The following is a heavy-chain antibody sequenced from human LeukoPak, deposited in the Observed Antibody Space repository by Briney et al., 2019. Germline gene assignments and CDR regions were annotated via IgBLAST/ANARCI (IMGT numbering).Heavy chain of an antibody. J-gene: IGHJ4*02. V-gene: IGHV3-53*01. Sequence: GGSLRLSCAASGFTVSSNYMSWVRQAPGKGLEWVSVIYSGGSTYYADSVKGRFTISRDNSKNTLYLQMSSLRAEDTAIYYCAKFSFGARSFDYWGQGTLVTVSS. CDR1: GFTVSSNY. CDR2: IYSGGST. D-gene: IGHD3-10*01. CDR3: AKFSFGARSFDY.